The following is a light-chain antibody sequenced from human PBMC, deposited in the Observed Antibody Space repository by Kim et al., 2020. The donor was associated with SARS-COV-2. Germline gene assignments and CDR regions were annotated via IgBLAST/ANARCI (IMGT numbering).Light chain of an antibody. CDR1: QSVGSSY. Sequence: SPGERATLSCRASQSVGSSYFAWYQQKPGQAPRLLIYGASSRATGIPDRFSGSGSGTDFTLTITRLEPEDFAVYYCLQYVSSPRTFGGGTKVDIK. CDR3: LQYVSSPRT. CDR2: GAS. V-gene: IGKV3-20*01. J-gene: IGKJ4*01.